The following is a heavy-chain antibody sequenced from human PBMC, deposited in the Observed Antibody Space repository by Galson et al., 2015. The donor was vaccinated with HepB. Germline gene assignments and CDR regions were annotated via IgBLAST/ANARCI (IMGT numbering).Heavy chain of an antibody. D-gene: IGHD3-16*02. CDR3: ARDRDYRFDY. CDR2: ISAYGGNT. CDR1: GYTFTSNG. V-gene: IGHV1-18*04. Sequence: SVKVSCKTSGYTFTSNGISWVRQTPRQGLECLGWISAYGGNTKYAQKYQGRITLTRDTSTSTAYLDLRSLRSDDTATYYCARDRDYRFDYWGQGTLVTVSS. J-gene: IGHJ4*02.